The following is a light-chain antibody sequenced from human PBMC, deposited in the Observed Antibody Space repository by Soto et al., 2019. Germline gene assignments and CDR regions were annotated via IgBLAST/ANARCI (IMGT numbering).Light chain of an antibody. CDR2: GAS. CDR3: QQYGTSLFT. V-gene: IGKV3-20*01. Sequence: EIVLTQSPFTLSLSPGERATLSCRASQSVSSSYLAWYQQKVGQAPRLLIYGASSRATGIPDRFSGSGSGTDFTLTISRLEPEDFAVYYCQQYGTSLFTFGPGTKVDIK. CDR1: QSVSSSY. J-gene: IGKJ3*01.